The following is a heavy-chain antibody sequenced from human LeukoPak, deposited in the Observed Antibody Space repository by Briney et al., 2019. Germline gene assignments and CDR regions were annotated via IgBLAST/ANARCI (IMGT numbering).Heavy chain of an antibody. J-gene: IGHJ4*02. D-gene: IGHD6-19*01. Sequence: GGSLRLSCAASAFTFSNYAMHWVRQAPGKGLEWVAVISYDGSDKYYADSVKGRFTISRDNSKNTLYLQMNSLRAEDTAVYYCAKDETRRSGWYPPTDYWGQGTLVTVSS. V-gene: IGHV3-30*04. CDR1: AFTFSNYA. CDR2: ISYDGSDK. CDR3: AKDETRRSGWYPPTDY.